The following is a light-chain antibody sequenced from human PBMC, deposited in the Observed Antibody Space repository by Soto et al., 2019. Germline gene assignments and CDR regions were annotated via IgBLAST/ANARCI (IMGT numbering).Light chain of an antibody. Sequence: DIQMTQSPSSVSASVGDRVTITCRASQDISGWLAWYQQKPGRAPKLLIYAASSLQSGVPTRFAGNGSGTDFTLTISCLQSEDFATYYCQQYYSYRRTFGQGTKVDIK. J-gene: IGKJ1*01. CDR3: QQYYSYRRT. CDR1: QDISGW. CDR2: AAS. V-gene: IGKV1-12*01.